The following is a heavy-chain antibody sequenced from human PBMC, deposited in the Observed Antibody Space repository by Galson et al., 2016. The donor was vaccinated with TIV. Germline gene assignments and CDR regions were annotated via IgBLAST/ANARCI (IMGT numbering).Heavy chain of an antibody. CDR1: GYSFTTYA. Sequence: SVKVSCKASGYSFTTYAMHWVRQAPGQGLEWMGCINAGNSNTKYSQKLQGRLTITRDTFTRTAYMELSSLTSADTAVYYCARPPYCGGDCYKYDRWGQGTLVIVSS. J-gene: IGHJ4*02. D-gene: IGHD2-21*01. V-gene: IGHV1-3*01. CDR2: INAGNSNT. CDR3: ARPPYCGGDCYKYDR.